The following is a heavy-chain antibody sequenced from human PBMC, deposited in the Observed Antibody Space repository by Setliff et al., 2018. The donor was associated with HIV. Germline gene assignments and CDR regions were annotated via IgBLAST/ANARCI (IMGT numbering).Heavy chain of an antibody. J-gene: IGHJ4*02. CDR1: GGPIRSPNW. V-gene: IGHV4-4*02. D-gene: IGHD6-13*01. CDR3: ATLAAAGESYDY. CDR2: VFHGGNT. Sequence: LSLTCTVSGGPIRSPNWWSWVRQPPGKGLEWIGEVFHGGNTNYSPSLESRVTLSVDKSKNQFSLRLSSVTAADTAVYYCATLAAAGESYDYWGQGSLVTVSS.